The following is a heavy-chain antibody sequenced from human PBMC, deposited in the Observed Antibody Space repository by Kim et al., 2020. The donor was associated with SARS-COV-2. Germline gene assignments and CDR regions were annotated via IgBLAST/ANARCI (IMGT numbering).Heavy chain of an antibody. CDR2: ITGSGAWT. J-gene: IGHJ5*02. V-gene: IGHV3-23*01. CDR1: GFTFSTYA. D-gene: IGHD5-12*01. Sequence: GGSLRLSCAASGFTFSTYAMTWVRQAPGKGLEWVSTITGSGAWTDYADSVKGRFTISRDNSKNTVYLHMNCLRAEDSALYYCAQDPIAGDKVVWFYPWG. CDR3: AQDPIAGDKVVWFYP.